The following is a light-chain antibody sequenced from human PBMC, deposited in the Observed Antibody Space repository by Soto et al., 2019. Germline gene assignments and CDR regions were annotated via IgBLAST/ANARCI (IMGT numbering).Light chain of an antibody. Sequence: DIQMTQSPSSVSASVGDRVTITCRASQDISSWLAWYQQKPGIAPKLLIYAASSLRSGVPSRFSGSGSGTDFTLTISSLQSEDFATYYCQQANSFPLTFGGGTKVEMK. CDR1: QDISSW. J-gene: IGKJ4*01. V-gene: IGKV1-12*01. CDR3: QQANSFPLT. CDR2: AAS.